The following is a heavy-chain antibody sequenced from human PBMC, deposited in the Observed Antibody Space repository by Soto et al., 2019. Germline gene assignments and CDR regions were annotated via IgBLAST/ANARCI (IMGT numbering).Heavy chain of an antibody. CDR2: IYYSGST. Sequence: SSETLSLTCTVSGGSISSGDYYWSWIRQPPGKGLEWIGYIYYSGSTYYNPSLKSRVTISVDTSKNQFSLKLSSVTAADTAVYYCARDRGVGAVYYYGMDVWGQGTTVTVSS. V-gene: IGHV4-30-4*01. J-gene: IGHJ6*02. D-gene: IGHD1-26*01. CDR3: ARDRGVGAVYYYGMDV. CDR1: GGSISSGDYY.